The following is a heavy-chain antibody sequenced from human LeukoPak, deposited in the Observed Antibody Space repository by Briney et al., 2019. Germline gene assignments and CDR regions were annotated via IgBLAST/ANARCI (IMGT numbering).Heavy chain of an antibody. V-gene: IGHV4-61*01. Sequence: PSETLSLTCTVSGDSVSSDSYYWSWIRQPPGKGLEWIGYIHYSGTTKQNPSLKSRVTLSVDTSKNQLYLKLNSVTAADTAVYYCARDSRGYYDSSGYFDHWGQGTLVTVSS. D-gene: IGHD3-22*01. CDR3: ARDSRGYYDSSGYFDH. CDR1: GDSVSSDSYY. J-gene: IGHJ4*02. CDR2: IHYSGTT.